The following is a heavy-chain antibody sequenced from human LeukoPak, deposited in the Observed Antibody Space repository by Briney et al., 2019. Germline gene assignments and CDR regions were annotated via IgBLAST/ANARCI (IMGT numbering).Heavy chain of an antibody. V-gene: IGHV3-74*01. D-gene: IGHD6-19*01. J-gene: IGHJ4*02. CDR3: ARSGWPYYFDY. Sequence: GGSLRLSCAASGFTFSTHWVHWVRQAPGKGLVWVSRIINDESSSIYADSVKGRFTISRDNAKNTLYLQMNSLRAEDTAVYYCARSGWPYYFDYWGQGTLVTVSS. CDR1: GFTFSTHW. CDR2: IINDESSS.